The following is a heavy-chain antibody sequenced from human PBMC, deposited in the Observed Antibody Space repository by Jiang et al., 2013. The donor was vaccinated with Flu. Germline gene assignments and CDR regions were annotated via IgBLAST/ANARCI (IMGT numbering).Heavy chain of an antibody. CDR3: AREWREPASVVPAAIEMVPDAFDI. J-gene: IGHJ3*02. D-gene: IGHD2-2*02. CDR1: GYTLTELS. CDR2: FDPEDGET. V-gene: IGHV1-24*01. Sequence: GAEVKKPGASVKVSCKASGYTLTELSMHWVRQAPGKGLEWMGGFDPEDGETIYAQKFQGRVTMTEDTSTDTAYMELSSLRSEDTAVYYCAREWREPASVVPAAIEMVPDAFDIWGQGTMVTVSS.